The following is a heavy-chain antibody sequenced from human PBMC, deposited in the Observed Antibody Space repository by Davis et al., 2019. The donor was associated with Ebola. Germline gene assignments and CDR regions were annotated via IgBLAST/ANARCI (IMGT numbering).Heavy chain of an antibody. Sequence: PSETLSLTCTVSGGSTGTYYWSWIRQSPGKGLEWTGYVSYSGATNYNPSLKSRVTISGDTSNHQFALNLTSVTAADTAVYYCARADSGGNTAYFDYWGQGTLVTVSS. D-gene: IGHD4-23*01. CDR1: GGSTGTYY. CDR3: ARADSGGNTAYFDY. J-gene: IGHJ4*02. V-gene: IGHV4-59*01. CDR2: VSYSGAT.